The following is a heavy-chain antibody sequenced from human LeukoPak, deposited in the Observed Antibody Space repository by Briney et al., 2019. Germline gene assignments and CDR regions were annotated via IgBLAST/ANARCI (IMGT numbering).Heavy chain of an antibody. CDR3: AKEFKNYNILFLDY. CDR1: GFMFSSQA. Sequence: GGSLRLSCAASGFMFSSQAMSWVRQAPGKGLEWVSSISGSGIKTDYADSVKGRFTISRDNSKNTVYLETKSLRVEDTAVYYCAKEFKNYNILFLDYWGQGIRVTVSS. J-gene: IGHJ4*02. CDR2: ISGSGIKT. D-gene: IGHD3-9*01. V-gene: IGHV3-23*01.